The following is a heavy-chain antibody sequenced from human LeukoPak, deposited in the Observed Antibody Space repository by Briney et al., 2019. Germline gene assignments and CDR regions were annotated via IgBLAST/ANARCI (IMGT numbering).Heavy chain of an antibody. D-gene: IGHD2-15*01. Sequence: VASVKVSCKASGYTFTGYYMHWVRQAPGQGLEWMGWINPKSGGTIYAQKFQGWVTTTRDTSINTAYMEMNRLRSDDTAVYYCARGGDVVVVAGMRFNWFDPWGQGTLVTVSS. CDR3: ARGGDVVVVAGMRFNWFDP. J-gene: IGHJ5*02. V-gene: IGHV1-2*04. CDR1: GYTFTGYY. CDR2: INPKSGGT.